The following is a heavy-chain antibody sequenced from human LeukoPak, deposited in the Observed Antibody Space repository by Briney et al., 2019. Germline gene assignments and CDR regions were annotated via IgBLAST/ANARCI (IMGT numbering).Heavy chain of an antibody. V-gene: IGHV3-30-3*01. Sequence: GRSLRLSCAASGFTFSSYAMHWVRQAPGKGLEWVAVISYDGSNKYYADSVKGRFTISRDNSKNTLYLQMNSLRAEDTAVYYCARGGRSTYFDWSPDYWGQGTLVTVSS. J-gene: IGHJ4*02. CDR3: ARGGRSTYFDWSPDY. CDR2: ISYDGSNK. CDR1: GFTFSSYA. D-gene: IGHD3-9*01.